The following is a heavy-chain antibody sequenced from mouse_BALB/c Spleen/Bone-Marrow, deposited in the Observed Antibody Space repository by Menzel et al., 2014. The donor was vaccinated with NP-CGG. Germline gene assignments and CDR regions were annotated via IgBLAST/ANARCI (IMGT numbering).Heavy chain of an antibody. CDR2: IDPANGNT. CDR1: GFNIKDTY. J-gene: IGHJ1*01. D-gene: IGHD2-4*01. CDR3: ANYDYGWYFDV. Sequence: EVQLVESGAELVKPGASVKLSCTASGFNIKDTYMHWVKQRPEQGLEWIGRIDPANGNTKYDPKFQGKATITADTSSNTAYLQLSSLTSEDTAVYYCANYDYGWYFDVWDAGATVTVSS. V-gene: IGHV14-3*02.